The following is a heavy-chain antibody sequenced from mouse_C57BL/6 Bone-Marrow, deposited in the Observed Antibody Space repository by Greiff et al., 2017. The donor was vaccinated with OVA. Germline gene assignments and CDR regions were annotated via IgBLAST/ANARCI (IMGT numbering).Heavy chain of an antibody. D-gene: IGHD1-1*01. CDR1: GFTFSDYG. CDR2: ISSGSSTI. J-gene: IGHJ4*01. CDR3: ARADYGSSYYAMDY. Sequence: EVKLVESGGGLVKPGGSLKLSCAASGFTFSDYGMHWVRQAPEKGLEWVAYISSGSSTIYYADTVKGRFTISRDNAKNTLFLQMTSLRSEDTAMYYCARADYGSSYYAMDYWGQGTSVTVSS. V-gene: IGHV5-17*01.